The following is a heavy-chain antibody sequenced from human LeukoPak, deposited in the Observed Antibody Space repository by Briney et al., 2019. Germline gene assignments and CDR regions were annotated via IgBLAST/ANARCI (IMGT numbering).Heavy chain of an antibody. CDR1: GGSVSGYN. Sequence: SETLSLTCAVYGGSVSGYNWSWIRQPPGKGVEWIGEINHSGSTNCNPALKSRVTISVDTSKNQFSLKLSSVTAADTAVYYCARGVCSGGGCYGLFNYWGQGTLVTVSS. D-gene: IGHD2-15*01. CDR2: INHSGST. J-gene: IGHJ4*02. V-gene: IGHV4-34*01. CDR3: ARGVCSGGGCYGLFNY.